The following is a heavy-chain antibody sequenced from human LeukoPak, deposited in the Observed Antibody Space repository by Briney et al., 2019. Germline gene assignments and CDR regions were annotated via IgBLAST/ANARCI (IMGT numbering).Heavy chain of an antibody. Sequence: ASVKVSCKTSGYTFTSYYVHWVRQAPGQGLEWMGIINPSSGSTDYAQKFQGRVTMTRDTSTSTVYMELSSLRSEDTAVYCCARYGGNLRIYAFDIWGQGTMVTVSS. CDR2: INPSSGST. J-gene: IGHJ3*02. V-gene: IGHV1-46*01. D-gene: IGHD1-26*01. CDR1: GYTFTSYY. CDR3: ARYGGNLRIYAFDI.